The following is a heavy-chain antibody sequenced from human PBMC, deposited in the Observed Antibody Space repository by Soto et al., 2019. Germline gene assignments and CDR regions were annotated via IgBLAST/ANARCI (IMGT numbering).Heavy chain of an antibody. CDR1: GGSISSHD. CDR3: ARGWGSYDSSGHDAFDI. CDR2: IYYSGST. V-gene: IGHV4-59*11. Sequence: SETLSLTCTVSGGSISSHDWSWIRQPPGKGLEWIGYIYYSGSTSYNPSLQSRVTISVDTSKNQFSLKLTSVTTADTAVYYCARGWGSYDSSGHDAFDIWGQGTMVTVSS. D-gene: IGHD3-22*01. J-gene: IGHJ3*02.